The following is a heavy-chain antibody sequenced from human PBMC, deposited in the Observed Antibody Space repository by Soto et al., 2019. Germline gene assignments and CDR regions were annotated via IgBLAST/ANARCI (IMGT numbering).Heavy chain of an antibody. CDR3: ARGRDFWSGYYTPWYFDY. Sequence: SQTLSLTCALSGDSVSSNSAAWNWIRQSPSRGLEWLGRTYYRSKRYNDYAVSVKSRITINPDTSKNQFSLQLNSVTPEDTAVYYCARGRDFWSGYYTPWYFDYWGQGTLVTVSS. CDR2: TYYRSKRYN. CDR1: GDSVSSNSAA. J-gene: IGHJ4*02. D-gene: IGHD3-3*01. V-gene: IGHV6-1*01.